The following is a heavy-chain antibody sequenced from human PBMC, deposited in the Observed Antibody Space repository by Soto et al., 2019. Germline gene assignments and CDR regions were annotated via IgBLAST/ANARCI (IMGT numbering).Heavy chain of an antibody. CDR3: AKVLSQASGRYYFDY. D-gene: IGHD2-15*01. CDR2: ISVDNGNT. CDR1: GYTFTKYG. Sequence: QVQLVQSGAEVKKPGTSVKVSCKASGYTFTKYGITWVRQAPGQGLEWMGWISVDNGNTKYGQKFRDRVTMTTDTSTTTAYMELRSLRSDDTAVYYCAKVLSQASGRYYFDYWGQGTLVTVSS. V-gene: IGHV1-18*01. J-gene: IGHJ4*02.